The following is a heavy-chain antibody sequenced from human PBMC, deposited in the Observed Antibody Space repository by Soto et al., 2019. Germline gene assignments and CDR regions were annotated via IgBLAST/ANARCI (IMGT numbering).Heavy chain of an antibody. CDR1: GGTFSSYT. J-gene: IGHJ5*02. CDR2: IIPILGIA. Sequence: QVPLVQSGAEVKKPGSSVKVSCKASGGTFSSYTISWVRQAPGQGLEWMGRIIPILGIANYAQKFQGRVTITADKSTSTAYMELSSLRSEDTAVYYCARDNVAAAGTRWFDPWGQGTLVTVSS. CDR3: ARDNVAAAGTRWFDP. D-gene: IGHD6-13*01. V-gene: IGHV1-69*08.